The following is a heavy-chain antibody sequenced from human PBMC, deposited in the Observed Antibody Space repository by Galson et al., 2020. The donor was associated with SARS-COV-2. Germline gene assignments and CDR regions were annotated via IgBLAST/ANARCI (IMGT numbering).Heavy chain of an antibody. CDR2: IYPGDSDT. D-gene: IGHD2-21*01. J-gene: IGHJ6*03. V-gene: IGHV5-51*01. CDR1: GYSFTSYW. CDR3: ATTYCGGDCYPYYYYYMDV. Sequence: GESLKISCKGSGYSFTSYWIGWVRQMPGKGLEWMGIIYPGDSDTRYSPSFQGQVTISADKSISTAYLQWSSLKASDTAMYYCATTYCGGDCYPYYYYYMDVWCKGTTVTVSS.